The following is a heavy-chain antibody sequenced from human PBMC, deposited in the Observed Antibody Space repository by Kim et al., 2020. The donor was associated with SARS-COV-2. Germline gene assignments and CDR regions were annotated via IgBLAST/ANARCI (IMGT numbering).Heavy chain of an antibody. CDR2: IGTAGDT. CDR3: ARAVPAAMDYYYYGMDV. Sequence: GGSLRLSCAASGFTFSSYDMHWVRQATGKGLEWVSAIGTAGDTYYPGSVKGRFTISRENAKNSLYLQMNSLRAGDTAVYYCARAVPAAMDYYYYGMDVWGQGTTVTVSS. J-gene: IGHJ6*02. D-gene: IGHD2-2*01. CDR1: GFTFSSYD. V-gene: IGHV3-13*04.